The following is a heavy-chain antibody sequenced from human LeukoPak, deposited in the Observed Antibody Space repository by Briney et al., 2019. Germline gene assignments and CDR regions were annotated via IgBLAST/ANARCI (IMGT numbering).Heavy chain of an antibody. CDR3: ARDGMTTVTTFDY. D-gene: IGHD4-17*01. CDR2: ISYDGSNK. V-gene: IGHV3-30-3*01. CDR1: GFTFSSYA. Sequence: GGSLRLSCAASGFTFSSYAMHWVRQAPGKVLEWVAVISYDGSNKYYADSVKGRFTISRDNSKNTLYLQMNSLRAEDTAVCYCARDGMTTVTTFDYWGQGTLVTVSS. J-gene: IGHJ4*02.